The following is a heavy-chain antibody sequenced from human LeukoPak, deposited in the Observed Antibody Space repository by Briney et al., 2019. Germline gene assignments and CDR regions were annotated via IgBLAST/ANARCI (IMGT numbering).Heavy chain of an antibody. Sequence: SETLSLTCTVSGGSISSSSYYWGWIRQPPGKGLEWIGSIYYSGSTYYSPSLKSRVTISVDTSKNQFSLKLSSVTAADTAVYYCARVTTYYDILTGTRYWYFDLWGRGTLVTVSS. CDR3: ARVTTYYDILTGTRYWYFDL. V-gene: IGHV4-39*07. CDR1: GGSISSSSYY. D-gene: IGHD3-9*01. CDR2: IYYSGST. J-gene: IGHJ2*01.